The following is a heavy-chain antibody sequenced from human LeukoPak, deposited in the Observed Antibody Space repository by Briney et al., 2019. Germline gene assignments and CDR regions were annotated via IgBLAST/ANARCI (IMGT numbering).Heavy chain of an antibody. V-gene: IGHV3-23*01. CDR2: MSAGGSST. CDR3: AKDLYDSSGSRYDY. CDR1: GFTFSNYA. D-gene: IGHD3-22*01. Sequence: GGSLRLSCAASGFTFSNYAMSWVRQAPGKGLEWVSAMSAGGSSTWYADSVKGRLTISRVNSKNTLFLQMNSLRAEDTAVYYCAKDLYDSSGSRYDYWGHGTLVTVSS. J-gene: IGHJ4*01.